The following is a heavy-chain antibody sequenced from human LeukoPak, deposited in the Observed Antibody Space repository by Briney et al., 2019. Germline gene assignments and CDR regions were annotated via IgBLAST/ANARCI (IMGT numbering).Heavy chain of an antibody. CDR1: GFTFSDYY. CDR3: AREGYDSTGYYPGH. CDR2: ISGSGGTI. V-gene: IGHV3-11*01. Sequence: GGSLRLSCTGSGFTFSDYYMNWIRQAPGKGLEWISYISGSGGTISYADSVKGRFTISRDNAKSSLYLQMNSLRAEDTAVYYCAREGYDSTGYYPGHWGQGTLVTVSS. D-gene: IGHD3-22*01. J-gene: IGHJ4*02.